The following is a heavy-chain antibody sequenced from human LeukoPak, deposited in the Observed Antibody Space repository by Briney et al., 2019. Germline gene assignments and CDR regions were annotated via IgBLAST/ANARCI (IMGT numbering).Heavy chain of an antibody. D-gene: IGHD3-22*01. J-gene: IGHJ4*02. Sequence: SETLSLTCTVSGGSISSYYWSWIRQPPGKGLEWIVYIYYSGSTNYNPSLMSRVTISVDTSKNQFSLKLRSVTAADTAVYYCAGGSSGYYYSVDYWGQGTLVTVSS. CDR2: IYYSGST. CDR1: GGSISSYY. CDR3: AGGSSGYYYSVDY. V-gene: IGHV4-59*01.